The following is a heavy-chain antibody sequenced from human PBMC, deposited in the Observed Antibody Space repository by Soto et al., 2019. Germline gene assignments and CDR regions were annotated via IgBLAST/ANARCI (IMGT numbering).Heavy chain of an antibody. CDR2: IYYSGST. CDR1: GGSISSSSYY. V-gene: IGHV4-39*01. J-gene: IGHJ4*02. D-gene: IGHD2-15*01. CDR3: ARSSVVVVAAPLYYFDY. Sequence: SETLSLTCTVSGGSISSSSYYWGWIRQPPGKGLEWIGSIYYSGSTYYNPSLKSRVTISVDTSKNQFSLKLSSVTAADTAVYYCARSSVVVVAAPLYYFDYWGQGTLVTVS.